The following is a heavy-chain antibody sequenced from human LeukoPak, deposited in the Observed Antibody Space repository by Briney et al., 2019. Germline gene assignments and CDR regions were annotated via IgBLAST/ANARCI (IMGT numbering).Heavy chain of an antibody. Sequence: SETLSLTCTVSGXSIRSYYWSWIRQPPGKGQEWIGYIYYSGSTNYNPSLKSRVSISVDTSKNQFSLKLSSVTAADTAVYYCARTGSTVTMLYPFDHWGQGTLVTVSS. V-gene: IGHV4-59*01. CDR3: ARTGSTVTMLYPFDH. D-gene: IGHD4-17*01. CDR1: GXSIRSYY. CDR2: IYYSGST. J-gene: IGHJ4*02.